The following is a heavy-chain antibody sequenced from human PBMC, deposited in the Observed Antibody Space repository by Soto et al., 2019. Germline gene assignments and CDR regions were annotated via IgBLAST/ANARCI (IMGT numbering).Heavy chain of an antibody. CDR1: GYTFTGDA. D-gene: IGHD6-19*01. J-gene: IGHJ4*02. CDR3: ARAVAVPADFDY. CDR2: INAGNGNT. Sequence: ASVTVSCKASGYTFTGDARHWGRKAPGQRLEWMGWINAGNGNTKYSQKFQGRVTITRDTSAGAAYMELSSLSSEDTAVYYCARAVAVPADFDYWGQGTLVTVSS. V-gene: IGHV1-3*01.